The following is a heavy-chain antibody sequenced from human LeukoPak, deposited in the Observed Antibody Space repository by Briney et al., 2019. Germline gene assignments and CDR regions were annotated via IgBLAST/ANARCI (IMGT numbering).Heavy chain of an antibody. Sequence: GRSLRLSCAASGFTFSSYGMHWVRQAPGKGLEWVAFIRYDGSNKYYADSVKGRFTISRDNSKNTLYLQMNSLRAEDTAVYYCAKDYRCSGGSCFDYWGQGTLVTVSS. CDR2: IRYDGSNK. CDR1: GFTFSSYG. V-gene: IGHV3-30*02. D-gene: IGHD2-15*01. J-gene: IGHJ4*02. CDR3: AKDYRCSGGSCFDY.